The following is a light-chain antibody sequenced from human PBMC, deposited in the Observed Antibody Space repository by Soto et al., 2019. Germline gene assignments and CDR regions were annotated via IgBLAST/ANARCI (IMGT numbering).Light chain of an antibody. V-gene: IGLV2-14*01. CDR1: RSDIGDSNF. J-gene: IGLJ1*01. Sequence: QSALTQPASVSGSPGQSVTISCTGPRSDIGDSNFISWYQHSPGKAPRLLIYEVTNRPSGVSKRFSGSKAGNTDSLPISGLLDDDEADYFCASFRSGTILVFGTGTKLTVL. CDR2: EVT. CDR3: ASFRSGTILV.